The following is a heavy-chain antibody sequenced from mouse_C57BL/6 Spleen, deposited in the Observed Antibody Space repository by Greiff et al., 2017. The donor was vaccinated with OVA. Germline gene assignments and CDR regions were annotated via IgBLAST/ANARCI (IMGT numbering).Heavy chain of an antibody. J-gene: IGHJ2*01. CDR2: ISYSGST. CDR1: GYSITSGYD. D-gene: IGHD2-3*01. CDR3: ARGDYDGYFDY. V-gene: IGHV3-1*01. Sequence: DVQLQESGPGMVKPSQSLSLTCTVTGYSITSGYDWHWIRHFPGNKLEWMGYISYSGSTNYNPSLKSRISITHDTSKNHFFLKLNSVTTEDTATYYCARGDYDGYFDYWGQGTTLTVSS.